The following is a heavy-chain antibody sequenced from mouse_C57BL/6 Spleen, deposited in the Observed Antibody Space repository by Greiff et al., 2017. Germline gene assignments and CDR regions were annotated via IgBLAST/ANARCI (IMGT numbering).Heavy chain of an antibody. Sequence: QVQLQQPGAELVKPGASVKLSCKASGYTFTSYWMQWVKQRPGQGLEWIGEIDPSDSYTNYNQKFKGKATLTVDTSSSTAYMQLSSLTSEDSAVYYCARPFPLRYFDVWGTGTTVTVSS. CDR2: IDPSDSYT. CDR3: ARPFPLRYFDV. V-gene: IGHV1-50*01. D-gene: IGHD2-1*01. CDR1: GYTFTSYW. J-gene: IGHJ1*03.